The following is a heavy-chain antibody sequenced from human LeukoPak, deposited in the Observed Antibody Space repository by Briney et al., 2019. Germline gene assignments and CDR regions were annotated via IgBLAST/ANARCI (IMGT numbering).Heavy chain of an antibody. J-gene: IGHJ6*03. D-gene: IGHD6-6*01. CDR3: AREYSSSSGYYYYYMDV. CDR2: INPNSGGT. Sequence: ASVKVSCKASGYTFTCYYMHWVRQAPGQGLEWMGWINPNSGGTNYAQKFQGRVTMTRDTSISTAYMELSRLRSDDTAVYYCAREYSSSSGYYYYYMDVWGKGTTVTVSS. V-gene: IGHV1-2*02. CDR1: GYTFTCYY.